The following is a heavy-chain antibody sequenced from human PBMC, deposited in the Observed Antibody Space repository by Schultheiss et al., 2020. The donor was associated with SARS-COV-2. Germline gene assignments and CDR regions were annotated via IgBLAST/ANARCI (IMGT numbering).Heavy chain of an antibody. D-gene: IGHD2-15*01. Sequence: SVKVSCKASGGTFSSYAISWVRQAPGQGLEWMGGIIPIFGTANYAQKFQGRVTITADESTSTAYMELSSLRSEDTAVYYCASEACSGGSCYYQTPKQDNDAFDIWGQGTMVTVSS. V-gene: IGHV1-69*13. CDR1: GGTFSSYA. CDR3: ASEACSGGSCYYQTPKQDNDAFDI. J-gene: IGHJ3*02. CDR2: IIPIFGTA.